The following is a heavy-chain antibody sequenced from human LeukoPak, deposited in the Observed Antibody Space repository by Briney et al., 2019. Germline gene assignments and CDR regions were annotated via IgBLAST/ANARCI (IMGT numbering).Heavy chain of an antibody. J-gene: IGHJ4*02. V-gene: IGHV4-38-2*01. D-gene: IGHD3-3*01. Sequence: SETLSLTCAVSGYSISSGYYWGWIRQPPGKGLEWIGSIYHSGSTYYNPSLKSRVTISVDTSKNQFSLKLSSVTAADTAVYYCARVLDQYDFRSGIYYFDYWGQGTLVTVSS. CDR1: GYSISSGYY. CDR2: IYHSGST. CDR3: ARVLDQYDFRSGIYYFDY.